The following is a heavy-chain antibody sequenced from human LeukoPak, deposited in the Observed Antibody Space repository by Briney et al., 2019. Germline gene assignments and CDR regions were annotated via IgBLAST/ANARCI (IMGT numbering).Heavy chain of an antibody. Sequence: GSLRLSCAAPGFSFSIYSMNWVRQAPGKGLEWVSSISSSRGYIHYANSVKGRFTISRDNAKNSLYLQLSSLRAEDTAVYYCARDGRGGYGMDVWSQGTTVTVSS. CDR1: GFSFSIYS. CDR3: ARDGRGGYGMDV. J-gene: IGHJ6*02. CDR2: ISSSRGYI. D-gene: IGHD3-16*01. V-gene: IGHV3-21*01.